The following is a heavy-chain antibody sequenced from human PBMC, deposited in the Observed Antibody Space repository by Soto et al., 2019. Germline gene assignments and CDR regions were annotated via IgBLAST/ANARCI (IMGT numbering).Heavy chain of an antibody. J-gene: IGHJ4*02. CDR3: ARGYSGVDY. D-gene: IGHD5-12*01. V-gene: IGHV3-7*01. Sequence: GGSLRLSCAASGFSFRSYWMSWVRQAPGKGLEWVASIKEDESEKYYVDSVKGRFNISRDNAENSLYLQMISLRVEDTALDYCARGYSGVDYWGQGTLVTVSS. CDR1: GFSFRSYW. CDR2: IKEDESEK.